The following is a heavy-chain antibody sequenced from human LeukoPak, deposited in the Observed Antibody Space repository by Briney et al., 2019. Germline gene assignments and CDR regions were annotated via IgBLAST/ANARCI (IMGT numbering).Heavy chain of an antibody. J-gene: IGHJ4*02. D-gene: IGHD6-19*01. V-gene: IGHV3-30*02. CDR2: IRYDGSDK. Sequence: PGGSLRLSCAASGFTFSIYGMHWVRQAPGKGLEWVACIRYDGSDKYYVDSVKGRFTISRDNSKNTLYLQMNSLRAEDTAVYYCAKGGIAVAGIDYWGQGTLVTVSS. CDR1: GFTFSIYG. CDR3: AKGGIAVAGIDY.